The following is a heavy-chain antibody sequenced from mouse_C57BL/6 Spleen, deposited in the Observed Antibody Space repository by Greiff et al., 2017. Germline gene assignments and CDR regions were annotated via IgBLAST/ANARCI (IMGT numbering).Heavy chain of an antibody. J-gene: IGHJ3*01. CDR2: INPNNGGT. V-gene: IGHV1-26*01. CDR3: ARRPGRAAY. D-gene: IGHD3-1*01. Sequence: EVQLQQSGPELVKPGASVKISCKASGYTFTDYYMNWVKQSHGKSLEWIGDINPNNGGTSYNQKFKGKATLTVDKSSSTAYMELRSLTSEDSAVYYCARRPGRAAYWGQGTLVTVSA. CDR1: GYTFTDYY.